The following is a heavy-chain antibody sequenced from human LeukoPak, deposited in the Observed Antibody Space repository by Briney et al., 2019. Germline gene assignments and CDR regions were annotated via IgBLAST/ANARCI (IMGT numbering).Heavy chain of an antibody. CDR3: ARGPIDYYDSSGFDSDY. CDR1: GGSFSGYY. CDR2: INHSGST. J-gene: IGHJ4*02. V-gene: IGHV4-34*01. Sequence: SETLSLTCAVYGGSFSGYYWSWIRQPPGKGLEWIGEINHSGSTNYNPFLKSRVTISVDTSKNQFSLKLSSVTAADTAVYYCARGPIDYYDSSGFDSDYWGQGTLVTVSS. D-gene: IGHD3-22*01.